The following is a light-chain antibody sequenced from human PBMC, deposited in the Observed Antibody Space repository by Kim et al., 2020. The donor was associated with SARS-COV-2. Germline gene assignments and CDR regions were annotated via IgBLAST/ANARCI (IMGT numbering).Light chain of an antibody. V-gene: IGLV2-14*03. CDR2: DVS. CDR3: SSYTSSSTVV. CDR1: SSDVGGYNF. J-gene: IGLJ2*01. Sequence: QSVLTQPASVSGSPGQSITISCTGTSSDVGGYNFVSWYQHHPGKAPKLMIYDVSSRPSGVSHRFSGTTSGTTASLTISGLQAEDEADYYCSSYTSSSTVVVGGATKLTVL.